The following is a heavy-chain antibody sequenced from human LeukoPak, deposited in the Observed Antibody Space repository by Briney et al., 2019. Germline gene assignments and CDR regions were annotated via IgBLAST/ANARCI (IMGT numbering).Heavy chain of an antibody. V-gene: IGHV3-23*01. J-gene: IGHJ6*02. CDR2: ISGSDGST. D-gene: IGHD6-19*01. CDR1: GFTFSTYA. Sequence: PGGSLRLSCAASGFTFSTYAMGWVRQAPGQGLEWVSAISGSDGSTFYADSVKGRFSISRDNSKNTLYLHMNSLRAEDTALYYCATASYSSGPYYYGMDVWGHGTTVTVSS. CDR3: ATASYSSGPYYYGMDV.